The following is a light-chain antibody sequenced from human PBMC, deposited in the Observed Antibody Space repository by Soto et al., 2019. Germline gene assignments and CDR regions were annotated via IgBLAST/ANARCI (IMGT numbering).Light chain of an antibody. CDR2: DAS. J-gene: IGKJ1*01. CDR3: QQSYNPPRT. CDR1: QGISSA. Sequence: AIQLTQSPSSLSASVGDRVTITCRASQGISSALAWYQQKPGQAPKLLIYDASSLESGVPSRFSGSGSGTDFTLPISSLQPEDFATYYCQQSYNPPRTFGKGTKVDIK. V-gene: IGKV1D-13*01.